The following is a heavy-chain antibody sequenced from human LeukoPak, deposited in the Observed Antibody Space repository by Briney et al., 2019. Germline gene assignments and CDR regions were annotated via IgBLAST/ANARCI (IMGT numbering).Heavy chain of an antibody. CDR3: ARDHNYAFDN. V-gene: IGHV4-59*01. J-gene: IGHJ4*02. CDR2: IYYSGST. CDR1: GGSISSYY. Sequence: SETLSLTCTVSGGSISSYYWSWIRQPPGKGLEWIGYIYYSGSTNYNPSLKSRVTISVDTSKNQFSLKLSSVTAADTAVYYCARDHNYAFDNWGQGTLVTVSS. D-gene: IGHD4-11*01.